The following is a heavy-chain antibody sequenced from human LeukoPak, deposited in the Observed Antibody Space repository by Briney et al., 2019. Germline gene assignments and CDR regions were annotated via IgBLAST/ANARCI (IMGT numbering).Heavy chain of an antibody. V-gene: IGHV1-69*04. Sequence: ASVKVYCKASGYTLSTYYMHWVRQAPGQGLEWMGRIIPILGIANYAQKFQGRVTITADKSTSTAYMELSSLRSEDTAVYYCASDSTVVTPTKTDYWGQGTLVTVSS. CDR3: ASDSTVVTPTKTDY. CDR1: GYTLSTYY. D-gene: IGHD4-23*01. J-gene: IGHJ4*02. CDR2: IIPILGIA.